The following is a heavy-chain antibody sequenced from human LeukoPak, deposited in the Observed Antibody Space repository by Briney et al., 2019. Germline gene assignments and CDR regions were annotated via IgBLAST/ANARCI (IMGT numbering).Heavy chain of an antibody. CDR3: ARGGGVQRLGDAFDI. CDR1: GYTFTSYD. CDR2: MNPNSGNT. J-gene: IGHJ3*02. V-gene: IGHV1-8*03. Sequence: ASVKVSCKASGYTFTSYDINWVRQAPGQGLEWMGWMNPNSGNTGYAQKFQGRVTITRNTSISTAYMELSSLRSEDTAVYYCARGGGVQRLGDAFDIWGQGTMVTVSS. D-gene: IGHD3-16*01.